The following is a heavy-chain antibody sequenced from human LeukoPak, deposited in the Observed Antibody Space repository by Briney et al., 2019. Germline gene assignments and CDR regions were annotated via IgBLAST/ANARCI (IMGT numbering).Heavy chain of an antibody. CDR2: VSSSGGTT. V-gene: IGHV3-23*01. CDR1: GFTFSTYA. D-gene: IGHD6-6*01. J-gene: IGHJ4*02. CDR3: AKDGMYSSSSSYYFDC. Sequence: GGSLRLSCVASGFTFSTYAIHWVRQAPGKGLEWVSSVSSSGGTTYYADSVKGRFTISRDYSKNTLYLQMNSLRAEDTALYYCAKDGMYSSSSSYYFDCWGPGTLVTVSS.